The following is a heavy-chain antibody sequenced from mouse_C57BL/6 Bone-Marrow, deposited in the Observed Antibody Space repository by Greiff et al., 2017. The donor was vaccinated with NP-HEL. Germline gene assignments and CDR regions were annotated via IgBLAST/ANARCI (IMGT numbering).Heavy chain of an antibody. V-gene: IGHV1-55*01. CDR2: IYPGSGST. CDR3: ARSWGQLRHEGY. D-gene: IGHD3-2*02. CDR1: GYTFTSYW. Sequence: QVQLQQPGAELVKPGASVKMSCKASGYTFTSYWITWVKQRPGQGLEWIGDIYPGSGSTNYNEKFKSKATLTVDTSSSTAYMQLSSLTSEDSAVYYCARSWGQLRHEGYWGQGTTLTVSS. J-gene: IGHJ2*01.